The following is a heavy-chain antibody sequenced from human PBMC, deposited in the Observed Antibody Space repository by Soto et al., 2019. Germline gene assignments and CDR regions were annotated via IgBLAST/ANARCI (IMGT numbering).Heavy chain of an antibody. Sequence: QVQLQESGPGLVKPSQTLSLTCTVSGGSIRSGGYYWSWIRQHPGKGLEWIGYIYYSGTTNYNPSIKSRVTISVDTSKIQFSLKLSSVTAADTAVYYCARESGCRNIDAFDIWGQGTMVTVSS. CDR3: ARESGCRNIDAFDI. V-gene: IGHV4-31*03. CDR2: IYYSGTT. CDR1: GGSIRSGGYY. J-gene: IGHJ3*02. D-gene: IGHD2-15*01.